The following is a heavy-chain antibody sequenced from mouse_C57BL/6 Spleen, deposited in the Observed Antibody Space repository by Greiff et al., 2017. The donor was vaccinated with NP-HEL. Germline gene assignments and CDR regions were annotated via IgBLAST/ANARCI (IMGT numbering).Heavy chain of an antibody. J-gene: IGHJ3*01. CDR1: GFTFSDYY. CDR3: AREDDWFAY. V-gene: IGHV5-16*01. Sequence: DVMLVESEGGLVQPGSSMKLSCTASGFTFSDYYMAWVRQVPEKGLEWVANINYDGSSTYYLDSLKSRFIISRDNAKNILYLQMSSLKSEDTATYYCAREDDWFAYWGQGTLVTVSA. CDR2: INYDGSST.